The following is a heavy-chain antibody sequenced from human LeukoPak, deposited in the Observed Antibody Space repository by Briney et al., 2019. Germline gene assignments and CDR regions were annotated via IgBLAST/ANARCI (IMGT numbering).Heavy chain of an antibody. V-gene: IGHV1-2*02. CDR2: INPNSGGT. Sequence: ASVKVSCKTSGYSFTDYYMHWVRQDPGQGLEWMGWINPNSGGTSSAQKFQGRVTMTRDTSITTVYMEVNWLTSDDTAMYYCARADRLNGGPYLIGPWGQGTLVPVSS. CDR3: ARADRLNGGPYLIGP. D-gene: IGHD2-8*01. CDR1: GYSFTDYY. J-gene: IGHJ5*02.